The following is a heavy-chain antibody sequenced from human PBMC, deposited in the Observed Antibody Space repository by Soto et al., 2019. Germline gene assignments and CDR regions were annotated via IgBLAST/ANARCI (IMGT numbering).Heavy chain of an antibody. J-gene: IGHJ6*02. CDR2: ISGSGGGT. D-gene: IGHD2-15*01. V-gene: IGHV3-23*01. CDR1: GFTFSSYA. Sequence: LRLSCAASGFTFSSYAMSWVRQAPGKGLEWVSAISGSGGGTYYADSVKGRFTISRDNSKNTLYLQMNSLRAEDTAVYYCAKDHCSGGSCYSVYYYGMDVWGQGTTVTVSS. CDR3: AKDHCSGGSCYSVYYYGMDV.